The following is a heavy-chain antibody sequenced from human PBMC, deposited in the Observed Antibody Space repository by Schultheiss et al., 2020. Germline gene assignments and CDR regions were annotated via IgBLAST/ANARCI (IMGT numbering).Heavy chain of an antibody. CDR3: ARERVVVVPAAMWFYYYGMDV. D-gene: IGHD2-2*01. Sequence: SETLSLTCTVSGGSISSGSYYWSWIRQPAGKGLEWIGRIYTSGSTNYNPSLKSRVTISVDTSKNQFSLKLSSVTAADTAVYYCARERVVVVPAAMWFYYYGMDVWGQGTTVTVYS. J-gene: IGHJ6*02. CDR1: GGSISSGSYY. V-gene: IGHV4-61*02. CDR2: IYTSGST.